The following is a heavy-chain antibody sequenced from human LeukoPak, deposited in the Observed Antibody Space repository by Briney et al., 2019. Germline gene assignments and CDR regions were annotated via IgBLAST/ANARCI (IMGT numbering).Heavy chain of an antibody. Sequence: ASVKVSCKASGYTFTGYYMHWVRQAPGQGLEWMGWINPNSGGTNYAQKFQGRVTMTRDTSISTAYRELSRLRSDDTAVYYWARNGYCGGDWDWTWFDPWGKGTLVTVS. J-gene: IGHJ5*02. D-gene: IGHD2-21*02. V-gene: IGHV1-2*02. CDR1: GYTFTGYY. CDR3: ARNGYCGGDWDWTWFDP. CDR2: INPNSGGT.